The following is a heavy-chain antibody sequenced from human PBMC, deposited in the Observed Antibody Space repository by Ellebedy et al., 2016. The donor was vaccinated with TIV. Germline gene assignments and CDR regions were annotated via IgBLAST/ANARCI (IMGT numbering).Heavy chain of an antibody. V-gene: IGHV3-30*03. CDR2: ISYDGSYK. CDR3: ARDRYGYGNFDY. Sequence: GGSLRLSCAASGFTFSSYGVHWVRQAPGKGLEWVALISYDGSYKYYADSVEGRFTISRENSKNTLYLQMNSLRVEDTAVYYCARDRYGYGNFDYWGQGTLVTVSS. D-gene: IGHD5-18*01. CDR1: GFTFSSYG. J-gene: IGHJ4*02.